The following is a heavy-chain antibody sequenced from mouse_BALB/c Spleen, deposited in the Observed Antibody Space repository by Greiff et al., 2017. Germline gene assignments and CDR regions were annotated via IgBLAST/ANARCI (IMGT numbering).Heavy chain of an antibody. V-gene: IGHV1-69*02. CDR3: AIGVWSH. D-gene: IGHD2-10*02. J-gene: IGHJ3*01. CDR1: GYTFTSYW. Sequence: QVQLQQPGAELVKPGASVKLSCKASGYTFTSYWMHWVKQRPGQGLEWIGEIDPSDSYTNYNQKFKGKATLTVDKSSSTAYMQLSSLTSEDSAVYYCAIGVWSHWGQGTLVTVSA. CDR2: IDPSDSYT.